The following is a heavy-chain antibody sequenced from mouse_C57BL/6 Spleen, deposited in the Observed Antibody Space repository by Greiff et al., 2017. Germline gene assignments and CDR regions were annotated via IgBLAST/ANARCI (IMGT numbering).Heavy chain of an antibody. Sequence: EVNLVESGGDLVKPGGSLKLSCAASGFTFSGYGMSWVRQTPDKRLEWVATISSGGSYTYYPDSVKGRFTISRDNAKNTLYLQMSSLKSEDTAMYDCASTTVVAFDYWGQGTTLTVSS. J-gene: IGHJ2*01. V-gene: IGHV5-6*01. CDR2: ISSGGSYT. CDR3: ASTTVVAFDY. D-gene: IGHD1-1*01. CDR1: GFTFSGYG.